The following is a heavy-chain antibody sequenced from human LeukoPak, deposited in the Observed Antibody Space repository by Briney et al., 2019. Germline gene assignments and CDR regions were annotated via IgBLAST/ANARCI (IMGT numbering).Heavy chain of an antibody. CDR3: ARAPDIAAREYYFDY. J-gene: IGHJ4*02. CDR2: IIPIFGTA. V-gene: IGHV1-69*05. Sequence: ASVKVSCKASGGTFSSYAISWVRQPPGQGLEWMGRIIPIFGTANYAQKFQGRVTITTDESTSTAYMELSSLRSEDTAVYYCARAPDIAAREYYFDYWGQGTLVTVSS. CDR1: GGTFSSYA. D-gene: IGHD6-6*01.